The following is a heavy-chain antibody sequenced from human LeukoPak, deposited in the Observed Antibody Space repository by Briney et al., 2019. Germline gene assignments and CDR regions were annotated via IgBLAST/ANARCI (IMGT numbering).Heavy chain of an antibody. CDR1: GYFISSGYY. D-gene: IGHD5-18*01. CDR2: FYHSGST. V-gene: IGHV4-38-2*02. J-gene: IGHJ4*02. CDR3: ARHGYSYGYFDY. Sequence: PSETLSLTCTVSGYFISSGYYWGWIRQPPGKGLEWIGSFYHSGSTYYNPSLKSRVTISVDTSKNQFSLKLSSVTAADTAVYYCARHGYSYGYFDYLGQGTLVTVSS.